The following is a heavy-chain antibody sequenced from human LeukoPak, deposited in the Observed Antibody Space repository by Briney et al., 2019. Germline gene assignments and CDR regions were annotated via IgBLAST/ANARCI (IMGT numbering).Heavy chain of an antibody. CDR1: GFTFSSYG. CDR2: ISYDGSNK. J-gene: IGHJ4*02. Sequence: GRSLRLSCAASGFTFSSYGVHWVRQAPGKGLEWVAVISYDGSNKYYADSVKGRFTISRDNSKNTLYLQMNSLRAEDTAVYYCAKEKLERRKYYFDYWGQGTLVTVSS. V-gene: IGHV3-30*18. D-gene: IGHD1-1*01. CDR3: AKEKLERRKYYFDY.